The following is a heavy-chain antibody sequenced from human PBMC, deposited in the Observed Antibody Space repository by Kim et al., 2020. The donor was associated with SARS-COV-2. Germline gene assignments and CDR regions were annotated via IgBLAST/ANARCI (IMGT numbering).Heavy chain of an antibody. Sequence: GGSLRLSCAASGFTFSSYGMHWVRQAPGKGLEWVAVIWYDGSNKYYADSVKGRFTISRDNSKNTLYLQMNSLRAEDTAVYYCARARGIQLGGGRSNRGFLFDYWGQGTLVTVSS. CDR1: GFTFSSYG. CDR3: ARARGIQLGGGRSNRGFLFDY. V-gene: IGHV3-33*01. CDR2: IWYDGSNK. D-gene: IGHD5-18*01. J-gene: IGHJ4*02.